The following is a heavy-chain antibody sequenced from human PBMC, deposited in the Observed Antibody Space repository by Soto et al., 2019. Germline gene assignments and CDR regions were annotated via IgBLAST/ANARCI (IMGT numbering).Heavy chain of an antibody. V-gene: IGHV3-48*01. CDR3: ARDINYGLFDY. D-gene: IGHD4-17*01. J-gene: IGHJ4*02. CDR1: GFTFSSYS. CDR2: ISSSSSTI. Sequence: EVHLVESGGGLVQPGGSLRLSCAASGFTFSSYSMNWVRQAPGKGREWVSYISSSSSTIYYADSVKGRFTISRDNAKNSLYLKMKSLSAEDTAVYYFARDINYGLFDYWGQGTLVTVSS.